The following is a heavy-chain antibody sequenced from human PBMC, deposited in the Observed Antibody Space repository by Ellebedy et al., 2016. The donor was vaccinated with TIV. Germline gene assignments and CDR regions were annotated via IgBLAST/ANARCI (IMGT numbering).Heavy chain of an antibody. CDR1: GFTFSSYS. J-gene: IGHJ6*02. V-gene: IGHV3-21*04. CDR2: ISSSSSYI. Sequence: GGSLRLXCAASGFTFSSYSMNWVRQAPGKGLEWVSSISSSSSYIYYADSVKGRFTISRDNAKNSLYLQMNSLRAEDTAVYYCAAGGISYYYGMDVWGQGTTVTVSS. D-gene: IGHD3-16*02. CDR3: AAGGISYYYGMDV.